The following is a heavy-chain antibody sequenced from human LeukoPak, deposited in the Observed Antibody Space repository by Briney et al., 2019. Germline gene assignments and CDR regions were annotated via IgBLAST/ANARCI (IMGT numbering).Heavy chain of an antibody. J-gene: IGHJ5*02. D-gene: IGHD4/OR15-4a*01. V-gene: IGHV4-30-2*01. CDR3: AREWWELQKGWFDP. CDR1: GGSISSGGYY. Sequence: SETLSLTCTVSGGSISSGGYYWSWIRQPPGKGLEWIGYVYHSGYTYYSTSLKSRVTISVDRSRNQFSLKLRSVTAADTAVYYCAREWWELQKGWFDPWGQGTLVTVSS. CDR2: VYHSGYT.